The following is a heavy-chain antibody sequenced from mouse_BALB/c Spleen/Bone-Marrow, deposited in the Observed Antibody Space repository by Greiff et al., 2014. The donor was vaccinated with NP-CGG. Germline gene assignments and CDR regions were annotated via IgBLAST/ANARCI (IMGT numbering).Heavy chain of an antibody. CDR1: GFPLTNYG. D-gene: IGHD2-4*01. CDR2: IWAGGST. V-gene: IGHV2-9*02. Sequence: QVQLQQSGPGLVAPSQSLSITCTVSGFPLTNYGVHWVRQPPGKGLEWLGVIWAGGSTNYNSALMSRLSITKDNSKSQVFLKMNSLQTDDTAMHYCARDRYYDYYFDYWGQGTTLTVSS. CDR3: ARDRYYDYYFDY. J-gene: IGHJ2*01.